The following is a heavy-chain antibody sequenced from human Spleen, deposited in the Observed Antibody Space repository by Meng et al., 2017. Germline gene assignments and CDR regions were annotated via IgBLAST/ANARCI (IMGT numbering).Heavy chain of an antibody. V-gene: IGHV1-2*02. J-gene: IGHJ4*02. CDR1: GYTFTSYD. Sequence: ASVKVSCKASGYTFTSYDINWVRQATGQGLEWMGWINPNSGGTNYAQKFQGRVTMTRDTSIRTAYMELSRLRSDDTAVYYCERGPLRLLWFGDHWGQGTLVTVSS. D-gene: IGHD3-10*01. CDR2: INPNSGGT. CDR3: ERGPLRLLWFGDH.